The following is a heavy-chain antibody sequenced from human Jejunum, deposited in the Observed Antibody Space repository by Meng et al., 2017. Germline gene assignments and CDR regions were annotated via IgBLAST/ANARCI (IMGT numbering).Heavy chain of an antibody. V-gene: IGHV1-18*01. CDR3: ARDGVSYTMVRGPTY. D-gene: IGHD3-10*01. J-gene: IGHJ4*02. CDR1: GDRFTSFG. CDR2: ISTYNGQT. Sequence: QVQRTQLGAEVKKPGAPPKVPCKAPGDRFTSFGITWVRQAPGQGLEWMGWISTYNGQTNLAQKFQDRVTMTTDTSTTTVYMELRSLRSDDTAVYYCARDGVSYTMVRGPTYWGQGTLVTVSS.